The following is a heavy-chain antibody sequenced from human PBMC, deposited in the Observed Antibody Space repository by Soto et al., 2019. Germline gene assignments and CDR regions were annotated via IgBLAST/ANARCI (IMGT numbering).Heavy chain of an antibody. CDR3: TRQIPRCSGCSCSKSRAYGMDV. V-gene: IGHV3-73*01. CDR1: GFTFSGSA. J-gene: IGHJ6*02. D-gene: IGHD2-15*01. Sequence: GGSLRLSCAASGFTFSGSAMHWVRQASGKGLEWVGRIRSKANSYATAYAASVKGRFTISRDDSKNTAYLQMNSLKTDDTAVYFCTRQIPRCSGCSCSKSRAYGMDVWGQGTTVTVSS. CDR2: IRSKANSYAT.